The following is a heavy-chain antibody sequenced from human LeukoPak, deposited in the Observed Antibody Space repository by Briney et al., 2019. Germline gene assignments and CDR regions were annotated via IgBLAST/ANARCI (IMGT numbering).Heavy chain of an antibody. CDR1: GFTFSGSA. CDR3: ARFNVTLFGEMYHREFDY. CDR2: IRSKTNNYAT. Sequence: GGSLRLSCAASGFTFSGSALHWVRQASGKGLEWIGRIRSKTNNYATTYAASVTGRFTISRDDAENTAYLQMNSLKTEDTAVYYCARFNVTLFGEMYHREFDYWGHGTLVTVSS. D-gene: IGHD2-21*02. J-gene: IGHJ4*01. V-gene: IGHV3-73*01.